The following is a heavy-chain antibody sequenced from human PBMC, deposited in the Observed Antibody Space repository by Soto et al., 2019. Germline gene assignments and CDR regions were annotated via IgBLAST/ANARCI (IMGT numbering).Heavy chain of an antibody. Sequence: GSLRLSCAASGFIFSNFGMHWVRQAPGKGLEWVAVIWYDGSNEYYADSVKGRFTISKDNSKNTLNLQMNSLRAEDTAVYYCARDDIPGIAVATYGMDVWGQGTTVTVSS. V-gene: IGHV3-33*01. CDR1: GFIFSNFG. D-gene: IGHD6-19*01. CDR2: IWYDGSNE. CDR3: ARDDIPGIAVATYGMDV. J-gene: IGHJ6*02.